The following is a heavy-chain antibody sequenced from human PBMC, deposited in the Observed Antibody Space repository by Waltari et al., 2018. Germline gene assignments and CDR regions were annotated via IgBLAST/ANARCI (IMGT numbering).Heavy chain of an antibody. J-gene: IGHJ4*02. CDR1: GYTFTDYY. CDR3: AREPIVATMDAVRYFDY. CDR2: VDPEDGET. Sequence: EVQLVQSGAEVKKPGATVKISCKASGYTFTDYYMHWVQQAPGKGLEWMGRVDPEDGETIYAEKFQGRVTITADKSTSTAYMELSSLRSEDTAVYYCAREPIVATMDAVRYFDYWGQGTLVTVSS. V-gene: IGHV1-69-2*01. D-gene: IGHD5-12*01.